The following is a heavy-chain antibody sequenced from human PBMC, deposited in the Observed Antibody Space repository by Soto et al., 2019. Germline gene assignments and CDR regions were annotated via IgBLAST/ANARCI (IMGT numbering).Heavy chain of an antibody. J-gene: IGHJ6*02. V-gene: IGHV3-53*01. Sequence: GGSLRLSCAASGFTFSSYSMNWVRQAPGKGLEWVSVIYSGGSTYYADSVKGRFTISRDNSKNTLYLQMNSLRAEDTAVYYCARGSYYYGMDVWGQGTTVTVSS. CDR1: GFTFSSYS. CDR2: IYSGGST. CDR3: ARGSYYYGMDV.